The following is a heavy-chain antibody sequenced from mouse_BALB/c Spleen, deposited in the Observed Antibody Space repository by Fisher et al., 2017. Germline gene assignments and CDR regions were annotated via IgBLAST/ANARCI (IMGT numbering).Heavy chain of an antibody. CDR3: AKAYYFDY. J-gene: IGHJ2*01. V-gene: IGHV1-4*01. Sequence: KFKGKATLTADKSSSTAYMQLSSLTSEDSAVYYCAKAYYFDYWGQGTTLTVSS.